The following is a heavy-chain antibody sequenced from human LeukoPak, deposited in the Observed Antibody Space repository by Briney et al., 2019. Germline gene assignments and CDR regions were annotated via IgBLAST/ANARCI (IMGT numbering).Heavy chain of an antibody. CDR3: ARLRYDDFWSGYYDYYYGMDV. CDR1: GGSISSSSYY. J-gene: IGHJ6*02. Sequence: PSETLSLTCTVSGGSISSSSYYWSWIRQPPGKGLEWIGYIYYSGSTNYNPSLKSRVTISVDTSKNQFSLKLSSVTAADTAVYYCARLRYDDFWSGYYDYYYGMDVWGQGTTVTVSS. V-gene: IGHV4-61*01. D-gene: IGHD3-3*01. CDR2: IYYSGST.